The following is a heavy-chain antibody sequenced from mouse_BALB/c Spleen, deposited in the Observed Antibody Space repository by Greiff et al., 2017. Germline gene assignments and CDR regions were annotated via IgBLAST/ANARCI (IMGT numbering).Heavy chain of an antibody. CDR2: IDPENGDT. J-gene: IGHJ3*01. CDR1: GFNIKDYY. Sequence: EVQLQQSGAELVRPGASVKLSCTASGFNIKDYYMHWVKQRPEQGLEWIGWIDPENGDTEYAPKFQGKATMTADTSSNTAYLQLSSLTSEDPAVYYCNAYDGYPPFAYWGQGTLVTVSA. CDR3: NAYDGYPPFAY. D-gene: IGHD2-3*01. V-gene: IGHV14-4*02.